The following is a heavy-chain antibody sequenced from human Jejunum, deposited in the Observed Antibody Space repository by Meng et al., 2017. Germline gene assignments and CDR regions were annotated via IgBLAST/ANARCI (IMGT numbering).Heavy chain of an antibody. V-gene: IGHV2-5*02. CDR3: ARLPDYYDTSGHYG. J-gene: IGHJ4*02. D-gene: IGHD3-22*01. Sequence: QITLKESGPTLVKPTQTLTLTCTFSGFSLSTRGVGVGWIRQPPGKALEWLAIIYWDDDKRYSPSLKSRLTITKDTSKNQVVLTMTNMDPVDTATYYCARLPDYYDTSGHYGWGQGTLVTVSS. CDR1: GFSLSTRGVG. CDR2: IYWDDDK.